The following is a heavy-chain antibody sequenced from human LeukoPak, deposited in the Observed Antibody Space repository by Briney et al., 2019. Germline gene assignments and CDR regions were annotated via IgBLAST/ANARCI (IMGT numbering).Heavy chain of an antibody. V-gene: IGHV1-69*04. J-gene: IGHJ6*02. CDR2: IILILGIA. CDR1: GGTFSSYA. Sequence: ASEKVSCKASGGTFSSYAISWVRQAPGQGLEWMGRIILILGIANYAQKFQGRVTITADKSTSTAYMELSSLRSEDTAVYYCATRYCSGGSCYYYHSMDVWGQGTTVTV. CDR3: ATRYCSGGSCYYYHSMDV. D-gene: IGHD2-15*01.